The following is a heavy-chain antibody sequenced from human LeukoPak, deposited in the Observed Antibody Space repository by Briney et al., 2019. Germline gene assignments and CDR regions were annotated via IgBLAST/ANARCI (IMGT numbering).Heavy chain of an antibody. Sequence: SETLSLTCTVSGGSISGDYWSWIRQPPGKGLEYIGYIYYSGTGSTNYNPSLKSRVTISVDTSKNQFSLKLSSVTPADPAVYYCARLAARRGYYYGMDVWGQGTTVTVSS. CDR1: GGSISGDY. V-gene: IGHV4-59*01. D-gene: IGHD3-10*01. J-gene: IGHJ6*02. CDR2: IYYSGTGST. CDR3: ARLAARRGYYYGMDV.